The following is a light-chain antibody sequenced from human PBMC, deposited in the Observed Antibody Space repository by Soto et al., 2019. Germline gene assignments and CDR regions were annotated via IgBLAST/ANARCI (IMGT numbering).Light chain of an antibody. CDR2: DVS. CDR3: SSYTSILYV. Sequence: QSVLTQPASVSGSPGQSITISCTGTSSDVGGYNYVSWYQQHPGKAPKLMIYDVSNRPSGVSNRFSGSKSGNTASLTISGLKAEDEADYYCSSYTSILYVFGTGTKVTVL. V-gene: IGLV2-14*01. CDR1: SSDVGGYNY. J-gene: IGLJ1*01.